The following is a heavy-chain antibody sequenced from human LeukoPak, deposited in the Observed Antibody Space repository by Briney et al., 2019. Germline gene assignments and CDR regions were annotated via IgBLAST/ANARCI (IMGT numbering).Heavy chain of an antibody. CDR2: IKQDGSEK. J-gene: IGHJ4*02. CDR1: GFTFSSYW. D-gene: IGHD4-17*01. CDR3: ARAVANEYGSQLHFDY. Sequence: GGSLRLSCAASGFTFSSYWMSWVRQAPGKGLEWVANIKQDGSEKYYVDSVKGRFTISRDNAKNSLYLQMNSLRAEDTAVYYCARAVANEYGSQLHFDYWVQGTLVTVSS. V-gene: IGHV3-7*01.